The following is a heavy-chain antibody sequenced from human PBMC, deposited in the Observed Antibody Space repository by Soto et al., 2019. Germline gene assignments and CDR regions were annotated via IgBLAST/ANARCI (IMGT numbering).Heavy chain of an antibody. CDR2: INAGNGYT. CDR3: ARDMVSSSWLSYFDY. CDR1: GYTVTSYA. Sequence: ASVNVSCTASGYTVTSYAMHWVLQPPGQRLEWMGWINAGNGYTQYSQNFQGRVTITRDTSASTAYMELSSLRSEDTAVYFCARDMVSSSWLSYFDYWGQGTLVTVSS. J-gene: IGHJ4*02. D-gene: IGHD6-13*01. V-gene: IGHV1-3*01.